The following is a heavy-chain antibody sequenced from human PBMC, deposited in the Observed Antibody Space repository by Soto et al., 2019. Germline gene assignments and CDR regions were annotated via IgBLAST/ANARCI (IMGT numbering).Heavy chain of an antibody. J-gene: IGHJ4*02. Sequence: QVQLVQSGAEVKKSGASVKVSCKASGYTFTSSDINWVRQATGQGLEWMGWMNPNTGNTGYTQRFQGRVTMTRNISITTAYMELSSLRSDDTAVYYCARGRIVGTGFGYWGQGTLRTVST. V-gene: IGHV1-8*01. D-gene: IGHD1-26*01. CDR1: GYTFTSSD. CDR2: MNPNTGNT. CDR3: ARGRIVGTGFGY.